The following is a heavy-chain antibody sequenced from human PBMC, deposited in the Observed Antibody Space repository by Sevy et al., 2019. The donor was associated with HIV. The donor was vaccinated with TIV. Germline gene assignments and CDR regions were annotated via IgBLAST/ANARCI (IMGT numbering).Heavy chain of an antibody. Sequence: ASVKVSCKASGGTFSSYAISWVRQAPGQGLEWMGGIIPIFGTANYAQKFQGRVTITADESMRKAYMELSRLRSEDTAVYYCARGEGSSSWPFYYYYYMDVWGKGTTVTVSS. V-gene: IGHV1-69*13. CDR1: GGTFSSYA. CDR2: IIPIFGTA. J-gene: IGHJ6*03. CDR3: ARGEGSSSWPFYYYYYMDV. D-gene: IGHD6-13*01.